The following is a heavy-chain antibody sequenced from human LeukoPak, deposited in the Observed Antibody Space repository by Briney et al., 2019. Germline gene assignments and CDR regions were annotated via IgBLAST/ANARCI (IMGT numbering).Heavy chain of an antibody. V-gene: IGHV1-18*01. Sequence: ASVKVSCKASSYTFTNYDINWVGQAPGQGLEWIGGISPYNGNTDYAQKLQGRVAMTTDTSTSTAYMELRSLRSDDTAVYYCARTSDSSGGDAFDIWGQGTMVIVSS. CDR1: SYTFTNYD. CDR3: ARTSDSSGGDAFDI. CDR2: ISPYNGNT. D-gene: IGHD2-15*01. J-gene: IGHJ3*02.